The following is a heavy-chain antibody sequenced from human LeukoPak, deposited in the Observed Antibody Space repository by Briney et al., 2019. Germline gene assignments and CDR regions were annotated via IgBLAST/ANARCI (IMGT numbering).Heavy chain of an antibody. CDR2: INPNSGGT. V-gene: IGHV1-2*02. CDR3: ASVQGYYDRSGYP. CDR1: GYTFTGYD. Sequence: ASLKLSCKASGYTFTGYDMHWVRQAPGQGLEWIAWINPNSGGTNYAQKFQGRFTMTRDTSISTAYMELSRLRSDDTAVYYCASVQGYYDRSGYPWGQGTLVTVSS. D-gene: IGHD3-22*01. J-gene: IGHJ5*02.